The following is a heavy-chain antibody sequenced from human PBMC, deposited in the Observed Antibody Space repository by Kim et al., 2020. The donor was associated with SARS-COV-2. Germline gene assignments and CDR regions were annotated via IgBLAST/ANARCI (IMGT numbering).Heavy chain of an antibody. CDR1: GFAFSAYG. V-gene: IGHV3-30*04. J-gene: IGHJ4*01. CDR3: ARGNNGYFDY. CDR2: ISSDGSNE. D-gene: IGHD2-8*01. Sequence: GGSLRLSCAASGFAFSAYGINWVRQAPGKGLEWVAMISSDGSNEKYADSVKGRFTISRDNSKNMLNLQMDSLGIEDTAVYYCARGNNGYFDYWGQGALVTVSS.